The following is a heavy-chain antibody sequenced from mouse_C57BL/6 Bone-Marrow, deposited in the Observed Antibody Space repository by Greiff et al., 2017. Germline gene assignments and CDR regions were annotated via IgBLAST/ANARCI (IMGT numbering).Heavy chain of an antibody. CDR3: ARRGAIYYGCDCGFDV. CDR1: GYTFTDYY. Sequence: QVQLQQSGPELVKPGASVKISCKASGYTFTDYYINWVKQRPGQGLGWIGWIFPGSGSTYYNEKFKGKATLTVDKSSSTAYMLLSSQTSEDSAVYFCARRGAIYYGCDCGFDVWGKGTTVTVSS. D-gene: IGHD2-2*01. CDR2: IFPGSGST. J-gene: IGHJ1*03. V-gene: IGHV1-75*01.